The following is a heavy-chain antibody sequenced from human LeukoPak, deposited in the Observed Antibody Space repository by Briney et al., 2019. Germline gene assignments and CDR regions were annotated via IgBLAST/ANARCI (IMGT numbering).Heavy chain of an antibody. CDR3: ARAAHYDFWSGHHVDDWFDP. D-gene: IGHD3-3*01. Sequence: PSETLSLTCAVSGGSISSGGYSWSWIRQPPGKGLEWIGYIYHRGSTYYNPSLKSRVTISVDRSKNQFSLKLSSVTAADTAVYYCARAAHYDFWSGHHVDDWFDPWGQGTLVTVSS. CDR2: IYHRGST. CDR1: GGSISSGGYS. J-gene: IGHJ5*02. V-gene: IGHV4-30-2*01.